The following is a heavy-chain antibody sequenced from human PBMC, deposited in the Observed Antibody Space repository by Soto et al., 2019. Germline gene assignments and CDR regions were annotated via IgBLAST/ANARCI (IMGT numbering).Heavy chain of an antibody. CDR2: IIPIFGTA. CDR3: ARCEAAVRNWFDP. J-gene: IGHJ5*02. Sequence: SVKVSCKASGGTFSSYAISWVRQAPGQGLEWMGGIIPIFGTANYAQKFQGRVTITADESTSTAYMELSSLRSEDTAVYYCARCEAAVRNWFDPWGQGTLVTVSS. D-gene: IGHD6-13*01. V-gene: IGHV1-69*13. CDR1: GGTFSSYA.